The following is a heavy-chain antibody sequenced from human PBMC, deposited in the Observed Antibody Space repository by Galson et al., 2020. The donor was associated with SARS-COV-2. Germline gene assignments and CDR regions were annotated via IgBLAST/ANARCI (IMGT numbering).Heavy chain of an antibody. CDR2: ISYDGSNK. CDR3: ARDSIVATDAFDI. J-gene: IGHJ3*02. V-gene: IGHV3-30*01. D-gene: IGHD5-12*01. CDR1: GFTFSSYA. Sequence: GGSLRLSCAASGFTFSSYAMHWVRQAPGKGLEWVAVISYDGSNKYYADSVKGRFTISRDNSKNTLYLQMNSLRAEDTAVYYCARDSIVATDAFDIWGQGTMVTVSS.